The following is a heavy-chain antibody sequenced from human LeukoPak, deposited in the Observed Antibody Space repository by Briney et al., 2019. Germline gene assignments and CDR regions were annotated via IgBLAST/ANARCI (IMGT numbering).Heavy chain of an antibody. CDR2: INHSGET. V-gene: IGHV4-34*01. CDR3: ARGPGSGSYYARFDS. J-gene: IGHJ5*01. CDR1: DGSLNNFY. D-gene: IGHD1-26*01. Sequence: SETLSLNCAVYDGSLNNFYWNWIRQPPGKGLEWIGEINHSGETYYNPSLKSRVTISVDTSKNQISLSVSSVTAADTAVYFCARGPGSGSYYARFDSLGQGTLVTVSS.